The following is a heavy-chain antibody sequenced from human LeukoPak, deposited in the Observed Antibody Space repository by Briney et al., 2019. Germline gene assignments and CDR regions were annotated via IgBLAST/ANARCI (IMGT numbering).Heavy chain of an antibody. Sequence: PGGSLRLSCAASGFTVSSNYMSWVRQAPGKGLEWASVIYSGGSTYYADSVKGRFTIFRDNSKKPLFLQLNSLRAEDTAVYYCASHIVVVTASWTDAFDIWGQGTMVTVSS. J-gene: IGHJ3*02. V-gene: IGHV3-66*04. CDR1: GFTVSSNY. CDR2: IYSGGST. D-gene: IGHD2-21*02. CDR3: ASHIVVVTASWTDAFDI.